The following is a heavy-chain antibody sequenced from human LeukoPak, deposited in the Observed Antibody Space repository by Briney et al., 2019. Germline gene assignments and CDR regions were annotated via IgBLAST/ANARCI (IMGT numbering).Heavy chain of an antibody. CDR2: IRSDGGEE. CDR1: GFIFSDYG. V-gene: IGHV3-30*02. CDR3: ARHDWFDP. Sequence: GGSLRLSCAASGFIFSDYGMHWVRQAPGKGLEWVSFIRSDGGEEFYADSVKGRFTISRDNSKNTLYLQMNSLRAEDTAVYYCARHDWFDPWGQGTLVTVSS. D-gene: IGHD3-3*01. J-gene: IGHJ5*02.